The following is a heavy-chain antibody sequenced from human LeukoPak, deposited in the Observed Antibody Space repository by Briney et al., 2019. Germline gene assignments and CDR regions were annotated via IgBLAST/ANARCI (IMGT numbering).Heavy chain of an antibody. V-gene: IGHV4-4*02. Sequence: SGTLSLTCAVSGGSISSSSWWSWVRQPPGKGLEWIGEISHWGKANYNPSLESRVTISVDKSKNQFSLQLTSVTAADTAVYFCARVTGTTPFDHWGQGTLVAVSS. CDR1: GGSISSSSW. CDR3: ARVTGTTPFDH. CDR2: ISHWGKA. J-gene: IGHJ4*02. D-gene: IGHD1-1*01.